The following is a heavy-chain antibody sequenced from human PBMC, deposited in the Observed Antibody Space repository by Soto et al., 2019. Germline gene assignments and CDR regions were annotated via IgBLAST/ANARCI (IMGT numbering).Heavy chain of an antibody. D-gene: IGHD3-9*01. V-gene: IGHV3-23*01. CDR1: GFTFSSYA. CDR3: AKDQLEFGITISGMDV. Sequence: GGSLRLSCAASGFTFSSYAMSWVRQAPGKGLEWVSAISGSGGSTYYADSVKGRFTISRDNSKNTLYLQMNSLRAEDTAVYYCAKDQLEFGITISGMDVWGQGTTVTVSS. CDR2: ISGSGGST. J-gene: IGHJ6*02.